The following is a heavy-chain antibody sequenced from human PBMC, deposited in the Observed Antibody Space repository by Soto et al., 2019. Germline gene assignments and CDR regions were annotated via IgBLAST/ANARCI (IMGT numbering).Heavy chain of an antibody. CDR1: GFTFSSYA. CDR2: ISYDGSNK. Sequence: QVQLVESGGGVVQPGRSLRLSCAASGFTFSSYAMHWVRQAPGKGLEWVAVISYDGSNKYYADSVKGRFTISRDNSKNTLYLQMNSLRAEDTAVYYCARDANTAFAFDIWGQGTMVTVSS. J-gene: IGHJ3*02. V-gene: IGHV3-30-3*01. CDR3: ARDANTAFAFDI.